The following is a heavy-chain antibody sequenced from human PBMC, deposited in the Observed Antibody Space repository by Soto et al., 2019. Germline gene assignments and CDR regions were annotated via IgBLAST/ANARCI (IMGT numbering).Heavy chain of an antibody. V-gene: IGHV4-59*01. CDR1: GGSISSYY. D-gene: IGHD3-9*01. J-gene: IGHJ5*02. CDR2: IYYSGST. CDR3: ARVFGTYYDILTGYYNDNWSAP. Sequence: ETLSLTCTVSGGSISSYYWSWIRQPPGKGLEWIGYIYYSGSTNYNPSLKSRVTISVDTSKNQFSLKLSSVTAADTAVYYCARVFGTYYDILTGYYNDNWSAPWGQGTLVTVSS.